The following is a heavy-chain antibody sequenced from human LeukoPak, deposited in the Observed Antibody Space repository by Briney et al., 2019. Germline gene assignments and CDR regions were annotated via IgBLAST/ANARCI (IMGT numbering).Heavy chain of an antibody. V-gene: IGHV3-74*01. CDR1: GFTSSSYA. Sequence: GGSLRLSCAASGFTSSSYAMSWVRQAPGKGLVWVSRINSDGSSTSYADSVKGRFTISRDNAKNTLYLQMNSLRAEDTAVYYCARARLGFFDYWGQGTLVTVSS. D-gene: IGHD5-12*01. CDR2: INSDGSST. CDR3: ARARLGFFDY. J-gene: IGHJ4*02.